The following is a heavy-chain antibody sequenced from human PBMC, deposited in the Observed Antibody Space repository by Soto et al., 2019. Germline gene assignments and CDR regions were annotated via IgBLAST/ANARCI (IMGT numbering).Heavy chain of an antibody. CDR2: IYWDDDK. V-gene: IGHV2-5*02. J-gene: IGHJ6*02. CDR3: VQSRCGGDCLKSYSSHSYYGLDV. Sequence: QITLKESGPTLVKPTQTLTLTCSFSGFSLSTTGVGVGWIRQPPGKTLEWLALIYWDDDKRYNPSLNSRLTITKDAAKNQEVLAMTNMDPVDTATYYCVQSRCGGDCLKSYSSHSYYGLDVWGQGSTVTVSS. CDR1: GFSLSTTGVG. D-gene: IGHD2-21*02.